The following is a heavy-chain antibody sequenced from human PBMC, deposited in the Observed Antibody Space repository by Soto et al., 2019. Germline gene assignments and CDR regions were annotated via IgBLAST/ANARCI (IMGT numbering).Heavy chain of an antibody. V-gene: IGHV4-59*01. J-gene: IGHJ4*02. D-gene: IGHD3-10*01. CDR2: IYYSGST. Sequence: SETLSLTCTVSGGSISSYYWSWIRQPPGKGLEWIGYIYYSGSTNYNPSLKSRVTISVDTSKNQFSLKLSSVTAADTAVYYCARDQVTLGYFDYWGQGTLVTVSS. CDR3: ARDQVTLGYFDY. CDR1: GGSISSYY.